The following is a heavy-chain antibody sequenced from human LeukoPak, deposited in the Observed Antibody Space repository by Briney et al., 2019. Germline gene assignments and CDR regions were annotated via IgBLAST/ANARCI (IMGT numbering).Heavy chain of an antibody. Sequence: GGSLRLSRAASGFSFSRYSMSWVRQPPGRGLEGVSAISGSGGSTNYADSVKGRFTIARDNSKNTLYLQMNSLRAEDTSVYYCAKRVLGIAAAGTRSSWGQGTLVTVSS. CDR2: ISGSGGST. CDR3: AKRVLGIAAAGTRSS. J-gene: IGHJ1*01. D-gene: IGHD6-13*01. CDR1: GFSFSRYS. V-gene: IGHV3-23*01.